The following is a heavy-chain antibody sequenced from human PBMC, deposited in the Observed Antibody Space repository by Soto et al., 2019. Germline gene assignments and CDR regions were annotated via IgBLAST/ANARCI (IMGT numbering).Heavy chain of an antibody. CDR1: GFTFSSYS. CDR2: ISSGSTYI. CDR3: ARDSGPGGYYYYYYMDV. Sequence: EVQLVESGGGLVKPGGSLRLSCAASGFTFSSYSMSWVRQAPGKGLEWVSSISSGSTYIYYADSLKGRFTISRDNANNSLYLQMISLRAEVTAVYYCARDSGPGGYYYYYYMDVWGKGTTVTVSS. V-gene: IGHV3-21*06. D-gene: IGHD3-10*01. J-gene: IGHJ6*03.